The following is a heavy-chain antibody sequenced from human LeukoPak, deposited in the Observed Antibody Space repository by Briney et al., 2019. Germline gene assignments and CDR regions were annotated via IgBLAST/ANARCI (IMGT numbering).Heavy chain of an antibody. V-gene: IGHV3-30*04. Sequence: GGSLRLSCVASRFAFSRYAMHWVRQAPGEGLEWVTAISYDGSRKYYTDSVKGRFSISRDDSKNTLYLQMNSLRAEDTAVYYCARDPSHYYSDYWGQGTLVTVSS. CDR3: ARDPSHYYSDY. J-gene: IGHJ4*02. CDR2: ISYDGSRK. CDR1: RFAFSRYA.